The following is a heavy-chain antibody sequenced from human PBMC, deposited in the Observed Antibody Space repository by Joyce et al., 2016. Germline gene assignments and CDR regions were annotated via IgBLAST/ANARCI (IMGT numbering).Heavy chain of an antibody. J-gene: IGHJ4*02. V-gene: IGHV3-48*03. CDR2: INSDDSSI. CDR1: GIIFSSKE. Sequence: EVHLVESGGGLVQPGGSLRLSCAASGIIFSSKEMNWVRQAPGKGLDWISSINSDDSSIHYADSVRGRFTISRDNARNSLYLEMNYLRVEDTAIYYCTTPSCANWGQGSLVTVSS. D-gene: IGHD2-2*01. CDR3: TTPSCAN.